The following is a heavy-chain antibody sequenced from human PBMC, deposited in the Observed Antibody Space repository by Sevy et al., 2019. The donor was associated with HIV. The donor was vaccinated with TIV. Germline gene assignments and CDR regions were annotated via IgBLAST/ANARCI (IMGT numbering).Heavy chain of an antibody. CDR2: IKSKTDGGTT. J-gene: IGHJ4*02. V-gene: IGHV3-15*01. CDR3: TTIEVEDFDY. CDR1: GLTFINAW. D-gene: IGHD2-15*01. Sequence: GGSLRLSCAASGLTFINAWMTWVRQAPGKGLEWVGRIKSKTDGGTTDYAAPVKGRFTISRDDSKNTLYMQMNSLKTEDTAVYYCTTIEVEDFDYWGQGTLVTVSS.